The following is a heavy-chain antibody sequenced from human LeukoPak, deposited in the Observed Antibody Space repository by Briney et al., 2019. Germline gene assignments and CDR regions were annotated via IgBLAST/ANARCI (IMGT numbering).Heavy chain of an antibody. CDR3: ARGIRYFDWLLLGYYFDY. Sequence: SETLSLTCTVYGGSFSGYYWSWLRQPPGKGLEWLGEINHSGSTNYNPSLKSRVTISVDTSKNQFSLKLSSVTAADTAVYYCARGIRYFDWLLLGYYFDYWGQGTLVTVSS. V-gene: IGHV4-34*01. CDR2: INHSGST. D-gene: IGHD3-9*01. J-gene: IGHJ4*02. CDR1: GGSFSGYY.